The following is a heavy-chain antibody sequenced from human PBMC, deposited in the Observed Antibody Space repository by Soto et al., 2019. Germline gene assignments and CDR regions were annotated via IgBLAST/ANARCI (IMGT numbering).Heavy chain of an antibody. J-gene: IGHJ6*02. V-gene: IGHV3-30*15. CDR3: ASRIAASGGMDV. Sequence: DSVKGRFTISRDNSKNTLYLQMSSLRAEDTAVYYCASRIAASGGMDVWGQGTTVTVSS. D-gene: IGHD6-25*01.